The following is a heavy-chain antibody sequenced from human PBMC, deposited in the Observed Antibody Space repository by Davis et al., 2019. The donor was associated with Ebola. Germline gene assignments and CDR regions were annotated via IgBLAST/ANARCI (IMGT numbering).Heavy chain of an antibody. V-gene: IGHV3-7*01. CDR1: GLTFGGYW. Sequence: GGSLRLSCTASGLTFGGYWMSWVRQAPGKGLEWVANINEGGGGTSYVDSVKGRFPISRDNTKNLLYLQLKSLRAEDTAVYYCARYRRWNLEPSLDYWGQGSLVTVSS. D-gene: IGHD1-1*01. CDR3: ARYRRWNLEPSLDY. CDR2: INEGGGGT. J-gene: IGHJ4*02.